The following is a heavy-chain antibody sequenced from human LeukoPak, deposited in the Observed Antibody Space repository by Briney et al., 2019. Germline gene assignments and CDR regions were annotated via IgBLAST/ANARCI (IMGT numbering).Heavy chain of an antibody. CDR2: IYYNGST. J-gene: IGHJ3*02. CDR3: ARDYDSSGYYGDAFGI. V-gene: IGHV4-30-4*01. D-gene: IGHD3-22*01. CDR1: GGSISNGDYY. Sequence: SETLSLTCTVSGGSISNGDYYWSWIRQPPGKGLEWIGYIYYNGSTYYNPSLKSRVTISVDTPKNQFSLKLSSVTAADTAVYYCARDYDSSGYYGDAFGIWGQGTMVTVSS.